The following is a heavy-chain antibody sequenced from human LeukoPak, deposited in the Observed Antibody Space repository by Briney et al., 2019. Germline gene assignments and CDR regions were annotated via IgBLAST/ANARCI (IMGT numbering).Heavy chain of an antibody. J-gene: IGHJ6*02. CDR2: IGTAGDT. CDR1: GFTFSSYA. Sequence: GGSLRLSCAASGFTFSSYAMHWVRQATGKGLEWVSAIGTAGDTYYPGSVKGRFTISRENAKNSLYLQMNSLRAGDTAVYYCARGGSRSYGMDVWGQGTTVTVSS. V-gene: IGHV3-13*04. D-gene: IGHD2-15*01. CDR3: ARGGSRSYGMDV.